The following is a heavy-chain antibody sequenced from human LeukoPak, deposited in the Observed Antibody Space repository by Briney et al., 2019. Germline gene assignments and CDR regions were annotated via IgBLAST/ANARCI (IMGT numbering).Heavy chain of an antibody. J-gene: IGHJ4*02. CDR2: INGDGSWT. CDR1: GNYW. V-gene: IGHV3-74*01. D-gene: IGHD2-2*01. Sequence: GGSLRLSCAASGNYWMRWVRQAPGKGLVWVSHINGDGSWTSYADSVKGRFTISKDNAKNTVYLQMNNLRAEDTAVYYCVSFYETYWGRGTLVTVSS. CDR3: VSFYETY.